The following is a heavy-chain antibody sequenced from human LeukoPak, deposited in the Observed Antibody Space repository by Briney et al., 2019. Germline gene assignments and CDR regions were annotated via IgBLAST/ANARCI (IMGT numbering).Heavy chain of an antibody. J-gene: IGHJ3*01. V-gene: IGHV3-66*02. D-gene: IGHD3-3*01. CDR1: GFTVSSNY. CDR2: IYGAVNT. CDR3: ARDQPLEH. Sequence: GGSLRLSCAASGFTVSSNYMSWVRQAPGKGLEWVSVIYGAVNTYSADSVKGRFTISRDNSKNTLYLQMNSLRTEDTAVYCCARDQPLEHWGQGTIVTVSS.